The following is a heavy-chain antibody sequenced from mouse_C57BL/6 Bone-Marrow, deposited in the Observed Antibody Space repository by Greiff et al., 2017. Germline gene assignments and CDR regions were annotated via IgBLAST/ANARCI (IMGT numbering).Heavy chain of an antibody. D-gene: IGHD1-1*01. Sequence: VQLQQSGAELVRPGASVTLSCKASGYTFTDYEMHWVKQTPVHGLEWIGAIDPETGGTAYNQKFKGKATLTADKSSSTAYMQLSSLTYEDSAVYYCARRACGSIWYFDVWGTGTTVTVSS. V-gene: IGHV1-15*01. J-gene: IGHJ1*03. CDR1: GYTFTDYE. CDR2: IDPETGGT. CDR3: ARRACGSIWYFDV.